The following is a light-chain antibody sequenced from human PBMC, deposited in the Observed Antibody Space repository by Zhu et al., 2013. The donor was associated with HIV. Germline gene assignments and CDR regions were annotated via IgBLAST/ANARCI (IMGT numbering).Light chain of an antibody. Sequence: VVLTQSPATLSLSPGERATLFCRASRSIGSSLAWYQQKPGQAPRLLIFDASVRASGIPARFSGSGSGTEFTLTISSLQSEDFAVYYCQQYDNWLGTFGQGTKVKSN. CDR1: RSIGSS. CDR3: QQYDNWLGT. V-gene: IGKV3-15*01. CDR2: DAS. J-gene: IGKJ1*01.